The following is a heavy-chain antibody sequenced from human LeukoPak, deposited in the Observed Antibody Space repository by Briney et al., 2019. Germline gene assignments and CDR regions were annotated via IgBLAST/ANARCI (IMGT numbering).Heavy chain of an antibody. CDR2: ISWNSGSI. V-gene: IGHV3-9*01. CDR1: GFTFDDYA. CDR3: AKGLPAAALDY. Sequence: PGGPLRLSCAASGFTFDDYAMHWVRQAPGKGLEWVSGISWNSGSIGYADSVKGRFTISRDNAKNSLYLQMSSLRAEDTALYYCAKGLPAAALDYWGQGTLVTVSS. J-gene: IGHJ4*02. D-gene: IGHD2-2*01.